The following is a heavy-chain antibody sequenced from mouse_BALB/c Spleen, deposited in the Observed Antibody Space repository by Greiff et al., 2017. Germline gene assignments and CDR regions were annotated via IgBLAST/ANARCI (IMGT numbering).Heavy chain of an antibody. CDR2: SRNKANDYTT. CDR3: ARDAFMITSMDY. J-gene: IGHJ4*01. Sequence: EVKVVESGGGLVQPGGSLRLSCATSGFTFSDFYMEWVRQPPGKRLEWIAASRNKANDYTTEYSASVKGRFIVSRDTYQSILYLQMNALTAEDTAIYYCARDAFMITSMDYWGQGTSVTVSS. V-gene: IGHV7-1*02. CDR1: GFTFSDFY. D-gene: IGHD2-4*01.